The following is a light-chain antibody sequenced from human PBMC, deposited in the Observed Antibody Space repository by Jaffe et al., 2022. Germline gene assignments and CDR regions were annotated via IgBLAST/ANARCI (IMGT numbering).Light chain of an antibody. V-gene: IGLV3-1*01. J-gene: IGLJ2*01. CDR2: QDN. CDR1: KLGDKY. Sequence: SYELTQPPSVSVSPGQTASIPCSGDKLGDKYVCWYQQKPGQSPLVVIYQDNERPSGIPERFSGSNSGNTATLTISGTQAMDEADYYCQAWDTNTADVIFGGGTKLTVL. CDR3: QAWDTNTADVI.